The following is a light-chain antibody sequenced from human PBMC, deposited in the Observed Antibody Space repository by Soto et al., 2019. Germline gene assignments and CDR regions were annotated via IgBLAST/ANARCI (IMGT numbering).Light chain of an antibody. Sequence: DIRVTRSPAWLCSSIVDIVSFTCQASQDISKFLNWYQHKPGQAPSLLIYDASKSHFGVPSRFSGSGSGTDFTFTISSLQPEDNATYYCQQYQNRPYTFGPGTKVDIK. CDR1: QDISKF. V-gene: IGKV1-33*01. J-gene: IGKJ3*01. CDR2: DAS. CDR3: QQYQNRPYT.